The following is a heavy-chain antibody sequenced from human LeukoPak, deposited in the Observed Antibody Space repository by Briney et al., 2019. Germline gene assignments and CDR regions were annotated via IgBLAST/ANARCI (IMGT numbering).Heavy chain of an antibody. CDR3: ARDSYGGNWSLGY. CDR1: GYTFTAYY. CDR2: IHPNSGGT. J-gene: IGHJ4*02. D-gene: IGHD4-23*01. V-gene: IGHV1-2*02. Sequence: ASVKVSCKASGYTFTAYYMNWVRQAPGQGLESIGWIHPNSGGTNYAQKFQGRVTMTRDTSISTAYMELSRLTFDDTAVYYCARDSYGGNWSLGYWGQGTLVTVSS.